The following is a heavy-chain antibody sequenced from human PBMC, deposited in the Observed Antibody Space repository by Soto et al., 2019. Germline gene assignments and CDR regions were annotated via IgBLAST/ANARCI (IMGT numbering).Heavy chain of an antibody. CDR3: ATLPPRIVVSLLPIPT. Sequence: ASETLSLTCTFAGGSMTRSGYYLGWIRQPPGNELQYIGSVYNNGQTYYNPSLTSPVTISIDTSKNQFSLSLRSVTAADTAVYYCATLPPRIVVSLLPIPTWGQGILVTVSS. CDR1: GGSMTRSGYY. J-gene: IGHJ5*02. D-gene: IGHD2-21*01. CDR2: VYNNGQT. V-gene: IGHV4-39*07.